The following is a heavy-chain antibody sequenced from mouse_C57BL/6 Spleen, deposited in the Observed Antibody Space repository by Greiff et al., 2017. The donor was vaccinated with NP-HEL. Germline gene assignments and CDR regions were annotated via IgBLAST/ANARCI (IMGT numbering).Heavy chain of an antibody. CDR2: INPYNGGT. CDR3: ARDNYYGSSYYWYFDV. D-gene: IGHD1-1*01. Sequence: EVKLVESGPVLVKPGASVKMSCKASGYTFTDYYMNWVKQSHGKSLEWIGVINPYNGGTSYNQKFKGKATLTVDKSSSTAYMELNSLTSEDSAVYYCARDNYYGSSYYWYFDVWGTGTTVTVSS. V-gene: IGHV1-19*01. CDR1: GYTFTDYY. J-gene: IGHJ1*03.